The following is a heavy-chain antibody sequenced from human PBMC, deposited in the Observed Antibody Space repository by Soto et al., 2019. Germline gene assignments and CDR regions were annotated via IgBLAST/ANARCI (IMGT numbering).Heavy chain of an antibody. V-gene: IGHV3-30*18. J-gene: IGHJ4*02. CDR2: ISYDGSNQ. D-gene: IGHD6-19*01. Sequence: GSLRLSCAASGFIFNNYGMHWVRQAPGKGLEWVAVISYDGSNQYYADSVKGRFTISRDNSKNTLYLQMNSLRAEDTAVYYCAKEYSSGWADYWGQGT. CDR3: AKEYSSGWADY. CDR1: GFIFNNYG.